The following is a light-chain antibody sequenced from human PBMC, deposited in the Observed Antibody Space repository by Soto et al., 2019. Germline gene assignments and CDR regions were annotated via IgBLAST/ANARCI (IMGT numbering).Light chain of an antibody. J-gene: IGKJ1*01. CDR2: APS. Sequence: DIPMTQSPSSLSASVGDRVTITCRASQSISSYLNWYQQKPGKAPKLLIFAPSSLQSGVPSRFSGSGSGTDFTLTISSLQPEDFATYYCQQSYSTLWTFGQGTKVEIK. CDR3: QQSYSTLWT. V-gene: IGKV1-39*01. CDR1: QSISSY.